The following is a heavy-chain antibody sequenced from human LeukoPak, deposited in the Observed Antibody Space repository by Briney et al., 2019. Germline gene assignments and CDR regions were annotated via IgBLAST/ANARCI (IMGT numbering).Heavy chain of an antibody. Sequence: GGSLRLSCAASGFTFSSYWMHWVRQAPGKGLVWVSRINSDGSSTSYADSVKGRFTISRDNAKNTLYLQMNSLRAEDTAVYYCASQIYSSGWYEYWGRGTLVTVSS. J-gene: IGHJ4*02. CDR3: ASQIYSSGWYEY. CDR1: GFTFSSYW. CDR2: INSDGSST. D-gene: IGHD6-19*01. V-gene: IGHV3-74*01.